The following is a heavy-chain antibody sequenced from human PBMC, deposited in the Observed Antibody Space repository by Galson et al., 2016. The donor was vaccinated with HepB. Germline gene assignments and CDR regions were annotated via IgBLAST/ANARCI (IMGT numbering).Heavy chain of an antibody. CDR3: ATDRGRYKFDQ. CDR2: ITSSGGST. Sequence: SLRLSCAASGFTFSIYAMSWVRQAPGKGLEWVSAITSSGGSTYYADSVKGRFTISRDNSKNTLHLQMNSLRAEDTAVYYCATDRGRYKFDQWGQGTLVTVSS. J-gene: IGHJ4*02. V-gene: IGHV3-23*01. CDR1: GFTFSIYA. D-gene: IGHD1-26*01.